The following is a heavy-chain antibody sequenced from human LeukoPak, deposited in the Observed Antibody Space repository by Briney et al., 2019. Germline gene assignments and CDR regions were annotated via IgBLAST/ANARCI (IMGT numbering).Heavy chain of an antibody. Sequence: PGGSLRLSRAASGLTFSSYAMSWVRHAPGKGPEWVSAISVSGGSTYYADSVKGRFTISRDNSKNTLYLQMNSLRAEDTAVYYCAKGYNWNCRIDYWGQGTLVTVFS. J-gene: IGHJ4*02. CDR3: AKGYNWNCRIDY. CDR1: GLTFSSYA. D-gene: IGHD1-7*01. CDR2: ISVSGGST. V-gene: IGHV3-23*01.